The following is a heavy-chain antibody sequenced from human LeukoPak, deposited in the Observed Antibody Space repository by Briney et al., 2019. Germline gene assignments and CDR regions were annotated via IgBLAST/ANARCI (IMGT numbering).Heavy chain of an antibody. Sequence: GGSLRLSCAASGFTFSSYEMNWVRQAPGKGLEWVSYISSSASTIYYADSVKGRFTISRDNAKNSLYLQMNSLRAEDTAVYYCARKSSVIDSWGQGTLVTVSS. D-gene: IGHD1-26*01. V-gene: IGHV3-48*03. CDR3: ARKSSVIDS. CDR1: GFTFSSYE. J-gene: IGHJ4*02. CDR2: ISSSASTI.